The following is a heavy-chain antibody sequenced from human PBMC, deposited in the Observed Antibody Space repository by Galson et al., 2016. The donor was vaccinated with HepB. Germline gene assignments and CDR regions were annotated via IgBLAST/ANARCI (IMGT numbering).Heavy chain of an antibody. CDR1: GFTFSSYA. CDR3: AKNPELNYYYYYMDV. V-gene: IGHV3-23*01. J-gene: IGHJ6*03. D-gene: IGHD5-24*01. Sequence: LRLSCAASGFTFSSYAMSWVRQAPGKGLEWVSAITGSGGSTYSVASVKGRFTISRDSSKNTVYLEMNSLRAEDTAVYYCAKNPELNYYYYYMDVWGKGTTVTVSS. CDR2: ITGSGGST.